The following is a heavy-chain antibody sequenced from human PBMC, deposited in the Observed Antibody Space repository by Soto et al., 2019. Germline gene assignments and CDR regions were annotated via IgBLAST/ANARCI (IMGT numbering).Heavy chain of an antibody. V-gene: IGHV4-59*01. Sequence: SETLSLTCTVSGGSISSYYWSWIRQPPGKGLEWIGYIYYSGSTNYNPSLKSRVTISVDTSKNQFSLKLSSVTAADTAVYYCARGGGQLPESVPLFDYWGQGTLVTVSS. CDR3: ARGGGQLPESVPLFDY. CDR1: GGSISSYY. J-gene: IGHJ4*02. CDR2: IYYSGST. D-gene: IGHD6-6*01.